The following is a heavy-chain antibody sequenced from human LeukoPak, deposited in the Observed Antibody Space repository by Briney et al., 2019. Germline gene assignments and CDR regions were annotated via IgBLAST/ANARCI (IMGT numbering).Heavy chain of an antibody. CDR1: GGTFSSYA. CDR3: ASGENIVGATGVSS. Sequence: ASVKVSCKASGGTFSSYAISWVRQAPGQGLEWMGGIIPIFGTANYAQKFQGRVTITADKSTSTAYMELSSLRSEDTAVYYCASGENIVGATGVSSWGQGTLVTVSS. CDR2: IIPIFGTA. D-gene: IGHD1-26*01. J-gene: IGHJ4*02. V-gene: IGHV1-69*06.